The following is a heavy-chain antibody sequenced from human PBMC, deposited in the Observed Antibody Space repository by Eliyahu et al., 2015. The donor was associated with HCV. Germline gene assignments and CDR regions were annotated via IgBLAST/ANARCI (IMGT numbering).Heavy chain of an antibody. CDR3: ARGRELGMYY. Sequence: QVQLQQWGAGLLKPSETLSLTCAVYGGSFGGYYWSWIRQPPGKGLEWIGEINHSGSTNYNPSLKSRVTISVDTSKNQFSLKLSSVTAADTAVYYCARGRELGMYYWGQGTLVTVSS. J-gene: IGHJ4*02. V-gene: IGHV4-34*01. CDR1: GGSFGGYY. D-gene: IGHD7-27*01. CDR2: INHSGST.